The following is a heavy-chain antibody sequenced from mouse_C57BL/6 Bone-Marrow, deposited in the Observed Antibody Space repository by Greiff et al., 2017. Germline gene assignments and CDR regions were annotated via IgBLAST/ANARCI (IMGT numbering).Heavy chain of an antibody. CDR1: GFTFSDYG. CDR3: ARPQYDGYYGGAMDY. V-gene: IGHV5-15*01. J-gene: IGHJ4*01. CDR2: ISNLAYSI. D-gene: IGHD2-3*01. Sequence: EVNVVESGGGLVQPGGSLKLSCAASGFTFSDYGMAWVRQAPRKGPEWVAFISNLAYSIYYADTVTGRFTISRENAKNTLYLEMSSLRSEDTAMYYCARPQYDGYYGGAMDYWGQGTSVTVSS.